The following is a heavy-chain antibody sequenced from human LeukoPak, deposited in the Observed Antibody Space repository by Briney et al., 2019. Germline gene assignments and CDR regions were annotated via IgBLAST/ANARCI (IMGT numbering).Heavy chain of an antibody. CDR1: GFTFSSYE. D-gene: IGHD2-15*01. V-gene: IGHV3-48*03. CDR2: ISSSGSTI. CDR3: AKDAGGGKRLLDYFDY. Sequence: GGSLRLSCAASGFTFSSYEMNWVRQAPGKGLEWVSYISSSGSTIYYADSVKGRFTISRDNAKNSLYLQMNSLRAEDTALYYCAKDAGGGKRLLDYFDYWGQGTLVTVSS. J-gene: IGHJ4*02.